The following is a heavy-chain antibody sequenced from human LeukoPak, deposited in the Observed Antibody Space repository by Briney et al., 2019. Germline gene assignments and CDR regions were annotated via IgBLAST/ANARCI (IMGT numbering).Heavy chain of an antibody. Sequence: SETLSLTCSVSGDSISSSSYFWGWIRQPPGKGLEWIGSIYYSGSTNYNPSLKSRVTISVDTSKNQFSLKLSSVTAADTAVYYCARGGSGWPNWFDPWGQGTLVTVSS. V-gene: IGHV4-39*07. D-gene: IGHD6-19*01. CDR2: IYYSGST. CDR1: GDSISSSSYF. J-gene: IGHJ5*02. CDR3: ARGGSGWPNWFDP.